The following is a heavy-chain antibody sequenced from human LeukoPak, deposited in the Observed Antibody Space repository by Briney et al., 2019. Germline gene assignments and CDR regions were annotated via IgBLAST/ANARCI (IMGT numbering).Heavy chain of an antibody. CDR3: ARRGKYSSGWYWFDP. CDR2: IYYSGST. J-gene: IGHJ5*02. V-gene: IGHV4-39*01. Sequence: SETLSLTCTVSGGSISSINYYWGWIRQPPGKGLEWIGSIYYSGSTYYNPSLKSRVTISVDTSKNQFSLKLSSVTAADTAVYYCARRGKYSSGWYWFDPWGQGTLVTVSS. D-gene: IGHD6-19*01. CDR1: GGSISSINYY.